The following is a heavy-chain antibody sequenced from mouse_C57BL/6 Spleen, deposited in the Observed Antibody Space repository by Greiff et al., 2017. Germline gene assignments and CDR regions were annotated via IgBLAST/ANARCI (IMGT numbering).Heavy chain of an antibody. D-gene: IGHD1-1*01. CDR3: ARNYYGSSPWFAY. CDR1: GFTFSDYG. CDR2: ISSGSSTI. V-gene: IGHV5-17*01. J-gene: IGHJ3*01. Sequence: EVKLVESGGGLVKPGGSLKLSCAASGFTFSDYGMHWVRQAPEKGLEWDAYISSGSSTIYYADTVKGRFTISRDNAKNTLFLQMTSLRSEDTAMYYCARNYYGSSPWFAYWGQGTLVTVSA.